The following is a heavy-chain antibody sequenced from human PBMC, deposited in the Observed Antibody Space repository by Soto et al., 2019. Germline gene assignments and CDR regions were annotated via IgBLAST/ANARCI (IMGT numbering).Heavy chain of an antibody. J-gene: IGHJ6*03. V-gene: IGHV1-2*04. D-gene: IGHD3-3*01. CDR2: INPNSGGP. CDR3: ARGHDYYDTKGANYYYYYMDV. CDR1: GYTFTGYY. Sequence: QVQLVQSGAEVKKPGASVKVSCKASGYTFTGYYMHWVRQAPGQGLEWMGWINPNSGGPNYAQKFQGCVTMTRYTAISTADMELSKLRSDDTAVYYCARGHDYYDTKGANYYYYYMDVWGKGTTVTVSS.